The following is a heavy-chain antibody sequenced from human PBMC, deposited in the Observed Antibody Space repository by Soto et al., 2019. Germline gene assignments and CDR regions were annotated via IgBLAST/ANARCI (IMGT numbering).Heavy chain of an antibody. J-gene: IGHJ4*02. CDR3: ATSSGIHTFDY. CDR1: GGSISSSSYY. CDR2: TYYSGRT. D-gene: IGHD3-10*01. V-gene: IGHV4-39*01. Sequence: QLQLQESGPGLVKPSETLSLTCTVSGGSISSSSYYWGWIRQPPGKGLAWIGSTYYSGRTYYNPSLKSRVTISVATSKNQFSLKLSSVTAADTAVYYCATSSGIHTFDYWGQGTLVTVSS.